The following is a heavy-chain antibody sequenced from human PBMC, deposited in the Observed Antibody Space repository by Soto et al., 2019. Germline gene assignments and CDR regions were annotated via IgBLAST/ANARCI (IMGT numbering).Heavy chain of an antibody. CDR2: INAGNGNT. CDR1: GYTFTSYA. D-gene: IGHD4-17*01. V-gene: IGHV1-3*01. Sequence: QVQLVQSGAEVKKPGASVKVSCKASGYTFTSYAMHWVRQAPGQRLEWMGWINAGNGNTKYSQKFQGRVTITRDTSASTAYMELSSLRSEGTAVYYCARDKSPTVTTYWFDPWGQGTLVTVSS. J-gene: IGHJ5*02. CDR3: ARDKSPTVTTYWFDP.